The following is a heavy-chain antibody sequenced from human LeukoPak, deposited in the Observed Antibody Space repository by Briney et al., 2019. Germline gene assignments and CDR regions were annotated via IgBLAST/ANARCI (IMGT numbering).Heavy chain of an antibody. Sequence: GGSLRLSCAASGFTFSTYWMTWVRQAPGKGLEWVSAISGSGGSTYYADSVKGRFTISRDNSKNTLYLQMNSLRAEDTAVYYCAKSGSSWYYFDYWGQGTLVTVSS. D-gene: IGHD6-13*01. CDR3: AKSGSSWYYFDY. CDR2: ISGSGGST. J-gene: IGHJ4*02. CDR1: GFTFSTYW. V-gene: IGHV3-23*01.